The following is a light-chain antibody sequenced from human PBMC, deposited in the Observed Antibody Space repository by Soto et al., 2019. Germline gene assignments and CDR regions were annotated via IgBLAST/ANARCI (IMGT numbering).Light chain of an antibody. V-gene: IGKV3-11*01. CDR2: DAS. J-gene: IGKJ3*01. Sequence: EIVLTQSPYTLSFSPAERPTLSCRASQSVSSDVPSYHHQHGQPARRLIDDASYRAAGIPAMCIGGRGSTDSSLTIINRLHHELFVAYCRQRYNSLVAFGPGTKVEIK. CDR3: RQRYNSLVA. CDR1: QSVSSD.